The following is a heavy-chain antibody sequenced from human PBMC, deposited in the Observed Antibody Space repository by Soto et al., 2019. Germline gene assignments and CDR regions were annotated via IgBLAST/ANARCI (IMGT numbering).Heavy chain of an antibody. CDR1: AFTFSRYW. V-gene: IGHV3-7*01. D-gene: IGHD6-19*01. J-gene: IGHJ4*02. Sequence: EVQLVESGGDLVQPGGSLRLSCAASAFTFSRYWMSWVRQIPGRGLEWVANIKEDGSERYYVDSVKGRFTISRDNAKNSLFLQMNSLRAEDTAVYFCARVAYSRGWIFDYWGQGTLGPVSS. CDR2: IKEDGSER. CDR3: ARVAYSRGWIFDY.